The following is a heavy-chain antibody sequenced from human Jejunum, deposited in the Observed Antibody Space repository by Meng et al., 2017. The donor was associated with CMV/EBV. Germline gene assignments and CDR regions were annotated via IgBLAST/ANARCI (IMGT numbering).Heavy chain of an antibody. CDR3: ARDGGLDCGGDCYFDH. D-gene: IGHD2-21*02. CDR1: GVSIRSYY. J-gene: IGHJ4*02. Sequence: GQGLWNPRGTLPLICTVSGVSIRSYYWSWIRLTAGKGLEWIGRIYTSGSTNYNPSLKSRVTMSLDTPKNQFSLKLTSVTAADTALYFCARDGGLDCGGDCYFDHWGQGILVTVSS. CDR2: IYTSGST. V-gene: IGHV4-4*07.